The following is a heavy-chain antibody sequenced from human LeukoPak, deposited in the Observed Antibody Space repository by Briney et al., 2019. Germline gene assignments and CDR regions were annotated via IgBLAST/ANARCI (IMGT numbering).Heavy chain of an antibody. CDR3: ARDFAVRFGELPTDY. V-gene: IGHV1-2*02. Sequence: ASVKVSCKASGYTFTGYYMHWVRQAPGQGLEWMGWINPNSGGTNYAQKFQGRVTMTRDTSISTAYMELSRLRSDDTAVYYCARDFAVRFGELPTDYWGQGTLVTVSS. CDR1: GYTFTGYY. D-gene: IGHD3-10*01. J-gene: IGHJ4*02. CDR2: INPNSGGT.